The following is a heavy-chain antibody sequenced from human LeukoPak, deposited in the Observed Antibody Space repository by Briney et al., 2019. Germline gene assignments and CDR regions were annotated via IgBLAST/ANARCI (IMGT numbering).Heavy chain of an antibody. V-gene: IGHV3-48*04. CDR1: GFSFSTYS. CDR2: IGVGRDTV. J-gene: IGHJ4*02. D-gene: IGHD3-22*01. CDR3: ARVRTVYDSSGYYLDY. Sequence: PGGSLRLSCVASGFSFSTYSMNWVRQAPGKGLEWISYIGVGRDTVDYADSVKGRFTISRDNAKNSLYLQMNSLRAEDTAVYYCARVRTVYDSSGYYLDYWGQGTLVTVSS.